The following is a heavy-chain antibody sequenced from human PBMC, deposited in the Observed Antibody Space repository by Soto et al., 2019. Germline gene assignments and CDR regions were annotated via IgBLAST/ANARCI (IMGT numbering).Heavy chain of an antibody. J-gene: IGHJ4*02. V-gene: IGHV3-15*07. CDR1: GFIFTNAW. D-gene: IGHD4-17*01. CDR3: ATSGTMVYGDSTRPHFDY. CDR2: IKGKTDGGTA. Sequence: GGSLRLSCAVSGFIFTNAWMNWVRQTPGKGLEWVGRIKGKTDGGTADYADLVKGRFTISGDESKNTVFLQMNSLETEDTAVYYCATSGTMVYGDSTRPHFDYWGQGTQVTVSS.